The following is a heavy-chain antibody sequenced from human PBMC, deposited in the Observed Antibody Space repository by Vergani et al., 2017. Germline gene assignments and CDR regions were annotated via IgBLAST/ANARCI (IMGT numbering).Heavy chain of an antibody. CDR2: IKQDGSEK. CDR3: ARAGYSYGYFIG. D-gene: IGHD5-18*01. Sequence: EVQLVESGGGLVQPGGSLRLSCAASGFIFSSYWMSWVRQAPGKGLEWVANIKQDGSEKYYVDSVKGRFTISRDNAKNSLYLQMNSLRAEDTAVYYCARAGYSYGYFIGWGQGTLVTVSS. V-gene: IGHV3-7*01. CDR1: GFIFSSYW. J-gene: IGHJ4*02.